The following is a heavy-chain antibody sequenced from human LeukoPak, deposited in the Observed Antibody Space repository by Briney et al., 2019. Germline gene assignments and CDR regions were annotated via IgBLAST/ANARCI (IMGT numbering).Heavy chain of an antibody. J-gene: IGHJ3*02. Sequence: GASVKVSCKVSGYTLTELSMHWVRQAPGKGLEWMGGFDPEDGETIYAQKFQGRVTMTEDTSTDTAYMELSSLRSEDTAVYYCATRFRSSGIPFAFDIWGQGTMVTVSS. CDR1: GYTLTELS. D-gene: IGHD6-19*01. V-gene: IGHV1-24*01. CDR3: ATRFRSSGIPFAFDI. CDR2: FDPEDGET.